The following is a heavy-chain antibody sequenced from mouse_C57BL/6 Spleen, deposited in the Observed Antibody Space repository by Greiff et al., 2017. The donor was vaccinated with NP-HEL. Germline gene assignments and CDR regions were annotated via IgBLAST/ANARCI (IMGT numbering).Heavy chain of an antibody. D-gene: IGHD3-3*01. CDR1: GYTFTSYW. Sequence: QVQLQQPGAELVKPGASVKLSCKASGYTFTSYWMQWVKQRPGQGLEWIGEIDPSDSYTNYNQKFKGKATLTVDTSSSTAYMQLSSLTSEDSAVYYCARKGGLYAMDDWGQGTSVTVSS. J-gene: IGHJ4*01. V-gene: IGHV1-50*01. CDR2: IDPSDSYT. CDR3: ARKGGLYAMDD.